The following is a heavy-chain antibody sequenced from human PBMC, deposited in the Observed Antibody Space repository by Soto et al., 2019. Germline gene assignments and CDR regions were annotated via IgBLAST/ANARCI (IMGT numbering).Heavy chain of an antibody. D-gene: IGHD3-3*01. Sequence: SETLSLTYNVSGGTISSYYWSWIRQPPGKGLEWIGYIYYSGSTNYNPSLKSRVTISVDTSKNQFSLKLSSVTAADTAVYYCARDTPLRVDHSYDFWSGPQNYDGMDVWGQGTTVTVSS. J-gene: IGHJ6*02. V-gene: IGHV4-59*01. CDR1: GGTISSYY. CDR3: ARDTPLRVDHSYDFWSGPQNYDGMDV. CDR2: IYYSGST.